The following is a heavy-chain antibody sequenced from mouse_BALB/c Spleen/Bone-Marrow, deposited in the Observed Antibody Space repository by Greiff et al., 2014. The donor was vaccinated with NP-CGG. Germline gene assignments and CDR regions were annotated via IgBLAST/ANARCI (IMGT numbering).Heavy chain of an antibody. Sequence: EVKLMESGGGLVKPGGSLKLSCAASGFTFSDYYMYWVRQTPEKRLEWVATISDGGSYTYYPDSVKGRFTISRDIAKNNLYPQMSSLKSEDTAMYYCARDRGVQGYAMDYWGQGTSVTVSS. CDR2: ISDGGSYT. V-gene: IGHV5-4*02. CDR3: ARDRGVQGYAMDY. D-gene: IGHD2-14*01. J-gene: IGHJ4*01. CDR1: GFTFSDYY.